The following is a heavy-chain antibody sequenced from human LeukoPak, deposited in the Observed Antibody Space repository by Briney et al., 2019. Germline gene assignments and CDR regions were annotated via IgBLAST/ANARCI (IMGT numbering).Heavy chain of an antibody. CDR2: ISSSGGST. CDR1: GFTFSSYE. J-gene: IGHJ4*02. Sequence: GGSLRLSCAASGFTFSSYEMNWVRQAPGKGLEWVSGISSSGGSTYYVDSVKGRFTVSRDNSKNTLYLQMNSLRVDDTAIYYCAKDKFPSDYWGQGTLVTVSS. V-gene: IGHV3-23*01. D-gene: IGHD2-21*01. CDR3: AKDKFPSDY.